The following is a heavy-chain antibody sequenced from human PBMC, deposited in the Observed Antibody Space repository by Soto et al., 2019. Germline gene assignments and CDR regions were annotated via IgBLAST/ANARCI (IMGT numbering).Heavy chain of an antibody. Sequence: SATLSLTCTVSGGSISSYYWSWIRQPPGKGLEWIGYIYYSGSTNYNPSLKSRVTISVDTSKNQFSLKLSSVTAADTAVYYCARYARLDTFDIWGQGTMVTVSS. J-gene: IGHJ3*02. CDR3: ARYARLDTFDI. CDR1: GGSISSYY. CDR2: IYYSGST. V-gene: IGHV4-59*01. D-gene: IGHD3-22*01.